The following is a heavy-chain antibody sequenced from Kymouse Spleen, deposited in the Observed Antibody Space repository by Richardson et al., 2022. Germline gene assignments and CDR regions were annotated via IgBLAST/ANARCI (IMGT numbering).Heavy chain of an antibody. J-gene: IGHJ4*02. Sequence: QVQLQQWGAGLLKPSETLSLTCAVYGGSFSGYYWSWIRQPPGKGLEWIGEINHSGSTNYNPSLKSRVTISVDTSKNQFSLKLSSVTAADTAVYYCARGGYCSSTSCPYFDYWGQGTLVTVSS. V-gene: IGHV4-34*01. CDR3: ARGGYCSSTSCPYFDY. CDR1: GGSFSGYY. D-gene: IGHD2-2*02. CDR2: INHSGST.